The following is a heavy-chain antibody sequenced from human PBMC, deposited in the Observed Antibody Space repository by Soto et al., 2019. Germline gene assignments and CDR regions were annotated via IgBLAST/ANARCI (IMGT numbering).Heavy chain of an antibody. CDR1: GYTFTSYG. J-gene: IGHJ5*02. CDR2: ISAYNGNT. V-gene: IGHV1-18*01. Sequence: QVQLVQSGAEVKKPGASVKVSCKASGYTFTSYGISWVRQAPGQGLEGMGWISAYNGNTNYAQKLQGRVTMTTDNSTTTAYMEQSSQRTDDTAVYYCARGGAYAPTTRHLNRFHPWGQGNLVNVSS. D-gene: IGHD4-17*01. CDR3: ARGGAYAPTTRHLNRFHP.